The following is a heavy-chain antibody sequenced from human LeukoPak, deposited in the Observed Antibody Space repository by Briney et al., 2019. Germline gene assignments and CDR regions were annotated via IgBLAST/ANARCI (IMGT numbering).Heavy chain of an antibody. CDR1: GFTFSSYS. V-gene: IGHV3-48*04. J-gene: IGHJ4*02. CDR3: ARGMHYYDSSGYFLHDY. D-gene: IGHD3-22*01. Sequence: PGGSLRLSCAASGFTFSSYSMNWVRQAPGKGLEWVSHISSSSSTIYYADSVKGRFTISRDNAKNSLYLQMNSLRAEDTAVYYCARGMHYYDSSGYFLHDYWGQGTLVTVSS. CDR2: ISSSSSTI.